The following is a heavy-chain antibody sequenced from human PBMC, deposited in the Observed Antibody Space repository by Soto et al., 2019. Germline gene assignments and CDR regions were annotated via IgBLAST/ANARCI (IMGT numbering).Heavy chain of an antibody. V-gene: IGHV2-70*01. J-gene: IGHJ4*02. Sequence: VSGPTLVNPTQTLTLTCTFSGFSLSTSGMCVSWIRQPPGKALEWLALVDWDDDKYYSTSLKTRLTISKDTSKNQVVLTMTNMDPVDTATYYCARTSSSGWYPTFDYWGQGTLVTVSS. CDR3: ARTSSSGWYPTFDY. CDR1: GFSLSTSGMC. CDR2: VDWDDDK. D-gene: IGHD6-19*01.